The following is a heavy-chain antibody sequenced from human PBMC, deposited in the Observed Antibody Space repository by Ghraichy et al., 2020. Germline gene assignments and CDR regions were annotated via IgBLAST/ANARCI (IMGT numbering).Heavy chain of an antibody. CDR2: IYYSGST. V-gene: IGHV4-59*01. J-gene: IGHJ6*02. D-gene: IGHD4-23*01. Sequence: SETLSLTCTVSGGSISSYYWSWIRQPPGKGLEWIGYIYYSGSTNYNPSLKSRVTISVDTSKNQFSLKLSSVTAADTAVDYCARWPRTVAGPGYYWYYVMDVWGQGTTVTVSS. CDR3: ARWPRTVAGPGYYWYYVMDV. CDR1: GGSISSYY.